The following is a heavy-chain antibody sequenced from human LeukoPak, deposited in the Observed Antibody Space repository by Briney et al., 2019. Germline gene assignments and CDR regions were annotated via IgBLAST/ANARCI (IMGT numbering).Heavy chain of an antibody. CDR1: GFTFSSYS. CDR3: ARDRIVVVLYYYGMDV. J-gene: IGHJ6*02. Sequence: GGSLRLSCAASGFTFSSYSMNWVRQAPGKGLEWVSSISSSSSYIYYADSVKGRFTISRDNAKNSLYLQMNSLRAEDTAVYYCARDRIVVVLYYYGMDVWGQGTTVTVSS. V-gene: IGHV3-21*01. CDR2: ISSSSSYI. D-gene: IGHD2-15*01.